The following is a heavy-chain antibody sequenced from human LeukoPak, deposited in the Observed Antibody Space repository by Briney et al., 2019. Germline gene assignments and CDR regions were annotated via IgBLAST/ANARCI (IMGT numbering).Heavy chain of an antibody. CDR1: GFTFRNYG. CDR2: IWYDGSKN. Sequence: PGGSLSLSCAASGFTFRNYGMHWVRQAPGKGLEWVANIWYDGSKNYYADSVKGRFTISRDNFNNMLYLQMNSLRAEDTALYYCARAPYTTGRSFYFDSWGQGTLVTVSS. V-gene: IGHV3-33*01. CDR3: ARAPYTTGRSFYFDS. D-gene: IGHD2-2*02. J-gene: IGHJ4*02.